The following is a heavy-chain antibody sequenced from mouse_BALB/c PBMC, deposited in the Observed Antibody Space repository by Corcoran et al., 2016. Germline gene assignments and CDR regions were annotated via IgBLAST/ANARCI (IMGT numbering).Heavy chain of an antibody. Sequence: EIQLQQTGPELVKPGASVKISCKASGYSFTDYIMLWVKQSHGKSLEWIGNINPYYGSTSYNLKFKGKATLTVDKSSSTAYMQLNSLTSEDSAVYYCARGDYYGFRYVDVWGAGTTVTVSS. CDR1: GYSFTDYI. CDR3: ARGDYYGFRYVDV. D-gene: IGHD1-1*01. CDR2: INPYYGST. V-gene: IGHV1-39*01. J-gene: IGHJ1*01.